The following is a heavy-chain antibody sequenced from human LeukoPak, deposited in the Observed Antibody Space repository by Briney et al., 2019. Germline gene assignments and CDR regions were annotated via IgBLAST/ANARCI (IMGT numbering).Heavy chain of an antibody. J-gene: IGHJ4*02. V-gene: IGHV3-9*01. CDR1: GFTFDDYV. CDR2: IGWNKDKI. CDR3: AKAKRNSDYLFDY. Sequence: GGSLRLSCAASGFTFDDYVMHWVRQAPGKSLEWVSSIGWNKDKILYADSLKGRFTISRDNARRSLFLQMDSLRAEDTAFYYCAKAKRNSDYLFDYWGQGTLVAVSS. D-gene: IGHD5-12*01.